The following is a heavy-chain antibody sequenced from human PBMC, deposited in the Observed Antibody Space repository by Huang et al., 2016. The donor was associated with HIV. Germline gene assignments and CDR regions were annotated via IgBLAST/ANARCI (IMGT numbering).Heavy chain of an antibody. V-gene: IGHV3-30*02. D-gene: IGHD2-15*01. CDR1: GFTFSSVG. CDR3: AKDAKQFCSGGSCYSSNIDY. Sequence: QVRLVESGGGVVQPGGSLRLSCVASGFTFSSVGMHWVRQARGKGLEWVAFIRHDGTNVYYSDSGKGLFIISRDNSKNTLFLQLSIVRADDTAIYYCAKDAKQFCSGGSCYSSNIDYWGQGTLVTVSS. J-gene: IGHJ4*02. CDR2: IRHDGTNV.